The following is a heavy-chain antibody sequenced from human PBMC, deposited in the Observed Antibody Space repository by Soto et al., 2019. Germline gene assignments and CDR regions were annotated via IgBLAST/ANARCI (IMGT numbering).Heavy chain of an antibody. V-gene: IGHV4-4*02. CDR1: GGSIGPPDW. Sequence: QVHLQESGPGLVEPSGTLSLTCDVSGGSIGPPDWWSWVRQSPGKGLEWLGEIYHSGTTNFNPSLKSRLTMSVDKSRDQFPLRLTSVTAADLAVYFCARVGGVGSMKVFFDSWGQGILVTVTS. CDR2: IYHSGTT. CDR3: ARVGGVGSMKVFFDS. D-gene: IGHD3-16*01. J-gene: IGHJ4*02.